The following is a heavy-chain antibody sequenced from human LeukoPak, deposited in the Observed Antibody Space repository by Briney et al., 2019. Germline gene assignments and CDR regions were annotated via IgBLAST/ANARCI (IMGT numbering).Heavy chain of an antibody. D-gene: IGHD3-10*01. V-gene: IGHV3-30*04. CDR2: ISDDGSTK. Sequence: GRSLRPSCAASGSTFISSATYWVRQAPGKGLEWGAVISDDGSTKYYADSVKGRFTISRDNSKNTLYMQMNSLRAEDTAVYYCARDSVPYYYHGMDVWGQGTTVTVSS. CDR3: ARDSVPYYYHGMDV. J-gene: IGHJ6*02. CDR1: GSTFISSA.